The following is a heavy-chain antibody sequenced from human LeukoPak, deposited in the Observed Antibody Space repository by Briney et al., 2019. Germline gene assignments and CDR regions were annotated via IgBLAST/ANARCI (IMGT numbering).Heavy chain of an antibody. CDR3: ARHLGDWSRAYFAFDY. V-gene: IGHV3-23*01. J-gene: IGHJ4*02. Sequence: TEGSLRLSCEASGFTFSAYAMNWVRQAPGKGLEWVSSIIGRGSSAYYADSVKGRFTIFRDNSKNRLFLQMNRLRAADTAVYYCARHLGDWSRAYFAFDYWGQGTLVTVSS. CDR2: IIGRGSSA. CDR1: GFTFSAYA. D-gene: IGHD3/OR15-3a*01.